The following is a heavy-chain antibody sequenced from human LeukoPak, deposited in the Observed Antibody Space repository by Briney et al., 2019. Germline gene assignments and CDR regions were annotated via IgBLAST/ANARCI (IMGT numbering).Heavy chain of an antibody. CDR3: ARESRAYYYDSSGSNWFDP. CDR2: IIPILGIA. CDR1: GGTFSSYA. Sequence: ASVKVSCKASGGTFSSYAISWVRQAPGQGLEWMGRIIPILGIANYAQKFQGRVTITADKSTSTAYMELSSLRSEDTAVYYCARESRAYYYDSSGSNWFDPWGQGTLVTVSS. J-gene: IGHJ5*02. D-gene: IGHD3-22*01. V-gene: IGHV1-69*04.